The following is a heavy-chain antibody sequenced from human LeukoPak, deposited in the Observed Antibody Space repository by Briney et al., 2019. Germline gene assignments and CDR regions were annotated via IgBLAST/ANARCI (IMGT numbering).Heavy chain of an antibody. CDR2: ISGSGGST. CDR3: AKDRRITMIVVVIATRNRNDAFDI. J-gene: IGHJ3*02. CDR1: GFTFSSYA. D-gene: IGHD3-22*01. Sequence: GGSLRLSCAASGFTFSSYAMSWVRQAPGKGLEWVSAISGSGGSTYYADSAKGRFTISRDNSKNTLYLQMNSLRAEDTAVYYCAKDRRITMIVVVIATRNRNDAFDIWGQGTMVTVSS. V-gene: IGHV3-23*01.